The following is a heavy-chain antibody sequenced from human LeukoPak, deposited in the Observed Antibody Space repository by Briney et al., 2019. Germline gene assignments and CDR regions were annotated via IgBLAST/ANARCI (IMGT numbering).Heavy chain of an antibody. CDR2: IIPIFGTA. D-gene: IGHD1-26*01. J-gene: IGHJ4*02. V-gene: IGHV1-69*01. Sequence: ASVKVSCKASGGTFSSYGISWVRQAPGQGLEWMGGIIPIFGTANYAQKFQGRVTITADESTSTAYMELSSLRSEDTAVYYCARAFDGGSPYYFDYWGQGTLVTVSS. CDR3: ARAFDGGSPYYFDY. CDR1: GGTFSSYG.